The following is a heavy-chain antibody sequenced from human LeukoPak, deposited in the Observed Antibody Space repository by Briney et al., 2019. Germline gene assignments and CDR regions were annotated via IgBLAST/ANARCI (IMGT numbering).Heavy chain of an antibody. D-gene: IGHD5-24*01. V-gene: IGHV1-46*01. J-gene: IGHJ4*02. CDR1: GYTFTSYG. CDR2: INPSGGST. CDR3: ARVLDGYNSGY. Sequence: ASVKVSCKASGYTFTSYGISWVRQAPGQGLEWMGIINPSGGSTSYAQKFQGRVTMTRDMSTSTVYMELSSLRSEDTAVYYCARVLDGYNSGYWGQGTLVTVSS.